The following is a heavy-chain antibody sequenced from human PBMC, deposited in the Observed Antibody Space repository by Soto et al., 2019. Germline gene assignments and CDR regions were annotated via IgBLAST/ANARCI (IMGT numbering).Heavy chain of an antibody. CDR2: ISGNGGNT. CDR3: AKDFGGGFCSGTTCYNYFDY. CDR1: GFTLSNHA. D-gene: IGHD2-2*01. Sequence: GSLRLSCAATGFTLSNHAMSWVRQAPGKGLEWVAGISGNGGNTYYAESVKGRLTISRDNSKNTLYVQMNSLRAEDTAVYYCAKDFGGGFCSGTTCYNYFDYWGQGTQVTVSS. V-gene: IGHV3-23*01. J-gene: IGHJ4*02.